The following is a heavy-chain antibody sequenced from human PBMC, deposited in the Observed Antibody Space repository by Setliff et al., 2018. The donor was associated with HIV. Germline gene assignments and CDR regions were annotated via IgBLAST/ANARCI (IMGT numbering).Heavy chain of an antibody. D-gene: IGHD6-13*01. CDR2: ISACNGYT. V-gene: IGHV1-18*03. CDR3: ARRGVFDAFDI. CDR1: GYTFTGYA. J-gene: IGHJ3*02. Sequence: GASVKVSCKASGYTFTGYAISWVRQAPGQGLEWLGWISACNGYTNYAQKVQGGVSMTIDTSTSTAYMELRSLRSDDMAVYYCARRGVFDAFDIWGQGTMVTVSS.